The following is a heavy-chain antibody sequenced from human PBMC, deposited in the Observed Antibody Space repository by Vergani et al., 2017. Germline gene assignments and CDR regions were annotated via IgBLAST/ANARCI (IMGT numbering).Heavy chain of an antibody. CDR1: GYTFTGYY. CDR3: ARPSSCYYYRYYYYGMDV. CDR2: INPNSGGT. D-gene: IGHD3-22*01. J-gene: IGHJ6*02. V-gene: IGHV1-2*02. Sequence: QVQLVQSGAEVKKPGASVKVSCKASGYTFTGYYMHWVRQAPGQGLEWMGWINPNSGGTNYAQKFQGRVTMTRDTSISTAYMELSRLRSDDTAVYYCARPSSCYYYRYYYYGMDVWGQGTTVTVSS.